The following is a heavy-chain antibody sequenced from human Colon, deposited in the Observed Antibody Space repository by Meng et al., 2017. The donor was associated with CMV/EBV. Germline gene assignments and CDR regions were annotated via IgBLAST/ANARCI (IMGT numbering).Heavy chain of an antibody. CDR3: ARAAAAGEYYFDY. J-gene: IGHJ4*02. V-gene: IGHV4-39*07. CDR2: IYYSGST. CDR1: GGSISSSSYY. Sequence: QLQLQESGPGLGKPSGTLSLTCTVSGGSISSSSYYWGWIRQPPGKGLEWIGSIYYSGSTYYNPSLKSRVTISVDTSKNQFSLKLSSVTAADTAVYYCARAAAAGEYYFDYWGQGTLVTVSS. D-gene: IGHD6-13*01.